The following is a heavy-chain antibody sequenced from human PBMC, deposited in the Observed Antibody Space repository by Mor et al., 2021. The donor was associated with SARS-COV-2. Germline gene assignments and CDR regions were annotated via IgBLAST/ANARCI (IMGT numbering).Heavy chain of an antibody. CDR3: AKGTGSD. Sequence: GIGGSGGSTYNSDSVKGRFTISRDNSKNTLYLQMNSLRAEDTAIYYCAKGTGSDWGQGTLVTVSS. CDR2: IGGSGGST. J-gene: IGHJ4*02. D-gene: IGHD1-26*01. V-gene: IGHV3-23*01.